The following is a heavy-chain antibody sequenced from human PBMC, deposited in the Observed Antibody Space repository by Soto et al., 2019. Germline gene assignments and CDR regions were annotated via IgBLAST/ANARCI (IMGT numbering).Heavy chain of an antibody. CDR1: GGSISSYY. CDR3: ARLHHSSSWYVFDY. Sequence: SETLSLTCTVSGGSISSYYWSWIRQPPGKGLEWIGYIYYSGSTNYNPSLKSRVTISVDTSKNQFSLKLSSVTAADTAVYYCARLHHSSSWYVFDYWGQGTLVTVSS. D-gene: IGHD6-13*01. V-gene: IGHV4-59*08. J-gene: IGHJ4*02. CDR2: IYYSGST.